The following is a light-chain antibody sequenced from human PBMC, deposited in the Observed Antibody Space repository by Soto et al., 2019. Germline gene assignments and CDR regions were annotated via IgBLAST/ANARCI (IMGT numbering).Light chain of an antibody. CDR1: QGISSC. V-gene: IGKV1-12*01. Sequence: DIQMTQSPSSVSASVGARVTITCRASQGISSCSAWYQQKPGKAPKHLNYAASSLQGGVPSRFSGSGSGTDFTLTISSLQPEDFVPYYCQQVNRCPPTFGPGTKVDMK. CDR3: QQVNRCPPT. J-gene: IGKJ3*01. CDR2: AAS.